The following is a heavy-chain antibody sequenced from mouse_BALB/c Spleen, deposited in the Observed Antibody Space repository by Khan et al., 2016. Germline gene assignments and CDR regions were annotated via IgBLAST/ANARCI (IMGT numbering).Heavy chain of an antibody. CDR2: ISCYNGAT. D-gene: IGHD2-4*01. CDR3: ARGDYDGYYAMDY. J-gene: IGHJ4*01. Sequence: LVKTGASVKISCKASGYSFTGYCIHWVKQSHGKGLEWIGYISCYNGATNYNQKFRGKATFTVDTSSSTAYMQFNSLTSEDSAVYYCARGDYDGYYAMDYWGQGTSVTVSS. CDR1: GYSFTGYC. V-gene: IGHV1S34*01.